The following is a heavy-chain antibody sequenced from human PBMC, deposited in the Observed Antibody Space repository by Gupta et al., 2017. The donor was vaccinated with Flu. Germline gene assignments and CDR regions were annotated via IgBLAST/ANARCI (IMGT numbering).Heavy chain of an antibody. CDR1: GGTFSTSS. V-gene: IGHV1-69*01. CDR2: ILPIIGAT. J-gene: IGHJ4*02. CDR3: AREFPGGGDCYFLDS. D-gene: IGHD2-21*02. Sequence: QVQLVQSGAEVKEPGSSVNVSCQASGGTFSTSSITWVRQAPGQGLEWMGGILPIIGATNYAKKFQGSVTIAADESTTTTYMELSSLRSDDTAFYYCAREFPGGGDCYFLDSWGQGTLVSVYS.